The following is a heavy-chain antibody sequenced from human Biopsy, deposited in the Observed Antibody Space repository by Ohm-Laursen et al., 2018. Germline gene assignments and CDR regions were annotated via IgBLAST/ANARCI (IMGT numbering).Heavy chain of an antibody. D-gene: IGHD2/OR15-2a*01. Sequence: SSVKVSCKASGGTFNNYGITWVRQAPGQGLEWVGRIISMVGTPKYAQKFQGRVTITVDKSTSTAYLDLSSLKSEDTAVYYCARDKTVLNYYFASDVWGQGTTVTVSS. CDR3: ARDKTVLNYYFASDV. J-gene: IGHJ6*01. V-gene: IGHV1-69*04. CDR2: IISMVGTP. CDR1: GGTFNNYG.